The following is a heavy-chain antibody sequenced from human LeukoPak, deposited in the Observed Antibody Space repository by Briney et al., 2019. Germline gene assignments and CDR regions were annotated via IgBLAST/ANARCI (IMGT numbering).Heavy chain of an antibody. CDR2: IHYSGST. Sequence: SGTLSLTCTVSGASISSYYWSWIRQPPGKGLEWIGYIHYSGSTNYNSSLKSRVTISLDTSKNQFSLKLRSVTAADTAVYYCASIPAAIGFFGELYPFHYWGQGTLVTVSS. V-gene: IGHV4-59*01. D-gene: IGHD3-10*01. CDR1: GASISSYY. J-gene: IGHJ4*02. CDR3: ASIPAAIGFFGELYPFHY.